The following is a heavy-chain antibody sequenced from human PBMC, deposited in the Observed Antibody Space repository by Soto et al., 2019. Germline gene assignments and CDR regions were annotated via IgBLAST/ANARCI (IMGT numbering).Heavy chain of an antibody. V-gene: IGHV1-24*01. CDR1: GYRLSELS. CDR2: FDPEDGEI. D-gene: IGHD1-1*01. CDR3: TTDHRRDAYNEGREFDN. Sequence: ASVKVSCKVSGYRLSELSMHWVRQAPGKGLEWMGGFDPEDGEIVYAQKFQGRATMTEDTSAETGYMELSSLRSEDTAVYYCTTDHRRDAYNEGREFDNWGQGTLVTVSS. J-gene: IGHJ4*02.